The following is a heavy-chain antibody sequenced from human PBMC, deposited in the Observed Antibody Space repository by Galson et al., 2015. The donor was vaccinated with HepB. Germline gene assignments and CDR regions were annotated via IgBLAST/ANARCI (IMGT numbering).Heavy chain of an antibody. J-gene: IGHJ3*02. CDR1: GYTFSDYY. CDR3: ASGGSWGAFDI. Sequence: SVKVSCKASGYTFSDYYLHWVRQAPGQGLEWMGRINPKSSGTNYAQKFQGRVTMTRDTSVSTAYMELTRLRSDDTAVYYCASGGSWGAFDIWGQGTRVTVSS. V-gene: IGHV1-2*06. CDR2: INPKSSGT. D-gene: IGHD2-2*03.